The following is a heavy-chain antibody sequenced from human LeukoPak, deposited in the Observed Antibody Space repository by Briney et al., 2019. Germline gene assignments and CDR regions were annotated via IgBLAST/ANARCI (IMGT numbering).Heavy chain of an antibody. V-gene: IGHV4-59*06. CDR1: GFTFSSYS. J-gene: IGHJ5*02. Sequence: PGGSLRLSCAASGFTFSSYSMTWVRQAPGKGLEWIGYIYYSGSTYYNPSLKSRVTISVDTSKNQFSLKLSSVTAADTAVYYCARGWNRIAVSPFDPWGQGTLVTVSS. CDR2: IYYSGST. CDR3: ARGWNRIAVSPFDP. D-gene: IGHD6-19*01.